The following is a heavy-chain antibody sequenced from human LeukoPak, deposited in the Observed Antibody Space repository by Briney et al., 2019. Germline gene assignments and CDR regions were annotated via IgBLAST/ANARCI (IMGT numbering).Heavy chain of an antibody. J-gene: IGHJ5*02. CDR1: GGTFSSYA. V-gene: IGHV1-46*01. CDR2: INPSGGST. D-gene: IGHD1-26*01. Sequence: ASVKVSCKASGGTFSSYAISWVRQAPGQGLEWMGIINPSGGSTSYAQKFQGRVTMTRDTSTSTVYMELSSLRSEDTAAYYCARDRGWFDPWGQGTLVTVSS. CDR3: ARDRGWFDP.